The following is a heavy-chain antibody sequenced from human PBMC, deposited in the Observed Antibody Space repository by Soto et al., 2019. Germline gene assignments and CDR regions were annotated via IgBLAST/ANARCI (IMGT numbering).Heavy chain of an antibody. CDR1: GGSISSGGYS. CDR2: IYNSGST. CDR3: ARDHLEGNWFDP. Sequence: QLQLQESGSGLVRPSQTLSLTCAVSGGSISSGGYSWKWIRQPPGKGLERIGYIYNSGSTLYNPYRRSRVTISKYKSKIQFSLKRSSVTAADTAVYYCARDHLEGNWFDPWGQGTLVTVSS. V-gene: IGHV4-30-2*01. J-gene: IGHJ5*02.